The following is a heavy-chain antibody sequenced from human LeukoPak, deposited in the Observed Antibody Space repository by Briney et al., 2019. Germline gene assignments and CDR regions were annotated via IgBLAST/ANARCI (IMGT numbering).Heavy chain of an antibody. J-gene: IGHJ4*02. Sequence: SGGSLRLSCAASGFTFSSYGMHWVRQAPGKGLEWVAVISYDGSNKYYADSVKGRFTISRDNSKNTLYPQMNSLRAEDTAVYYCAILSSGYGEDDFDYWGQGTLVTVSS. CDR1: GFTFSSYG. CDR2: ISYDGSNK. D-gene: IGHD5-12*01. CDR3: AILSSGYGEDDFDY. V-gene: IGHV3-30*03.